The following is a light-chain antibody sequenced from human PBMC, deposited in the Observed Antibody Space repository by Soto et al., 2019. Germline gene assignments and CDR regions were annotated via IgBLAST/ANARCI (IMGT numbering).Light chain of an antibody. CDR1: LSLLHPSGNNY. CDR3: MQALQTPPT. Sequence: DIVMTQSPLSLPVTPGEPACISCRSILSLLHPSGNNYLEWYLQKPGQSPQLLISLGSSRASGVPDRFSGSGSGTDFTLQISRVEAEDVGVYYCMQALQTPPTLGQGTKVDI. J-gene: IGKJ1*01. V-gene: IGKV2-28*01. CDR2: LGS.